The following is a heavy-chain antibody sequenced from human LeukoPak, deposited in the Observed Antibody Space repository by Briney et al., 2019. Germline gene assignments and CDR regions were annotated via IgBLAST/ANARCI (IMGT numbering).Heavy chain of an antibody. Sequence: PSETLSLTCTVSGGSLSSYFWGWIRQPPGKGLEWIGYIHNSATTNCNPSLKSRVTISLDTAKNQFSLKLTSVTAADTAVYFCARSRGGFGDYGSWFDPWGQGTLVTVSS. J-gene: IGHJ5*02. V-gene: IGHV4-59*12. CDR1: GGSLSSYF. D-gene: IGHD4-17*01. CDR2: IHNSATT. CDR3: ARSRGGFGDYGSWFDP.